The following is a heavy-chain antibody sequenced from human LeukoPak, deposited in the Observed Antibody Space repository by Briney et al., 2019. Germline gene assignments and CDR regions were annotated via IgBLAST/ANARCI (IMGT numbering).Heavy chain of an antibody. Sequence: SETLSLTCTVSGGSISSYYWSWIRQPPGKGLEWIGYIYYSGSTNYNPSLKSRVTISVDTSKNQFSLKLSSVTAADTAVYYCARVSGVRGSGIDYWGQETLVTVSS. CDR2: IYYSGST. D-gene: IGHD3-10*01. V-gene: IGHV4-59*01. CDR3: ARVSGVRGSGIDY. J-gene: IGHJ4*02. CDR1: GGSISSYY.